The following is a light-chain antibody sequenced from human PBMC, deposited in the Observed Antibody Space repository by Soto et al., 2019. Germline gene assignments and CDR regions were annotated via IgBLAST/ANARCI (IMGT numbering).Light chain of an antibody. CDR3: SSYSGSNTTEV. Sequence: QSVLTQPASVSGSPGQSITISCTGTNSDIGDYNYVSWYQQHPGKAPKLMIYEVSNRPSGISIRFSGSKSGNTASLTISGLQTEDEADYYCSSYSGSNTTEVFGHGTKVTVL. CDR2: EVS. J-gene: IGLJ1*01. CDR1: NSDIGDYNY. V-gene: IGLV2-14*01.